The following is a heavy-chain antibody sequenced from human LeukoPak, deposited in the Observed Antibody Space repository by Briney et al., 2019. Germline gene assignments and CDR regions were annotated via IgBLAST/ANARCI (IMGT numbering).Heavy chain of an antibody. CDR3: ARRGGDMPARGFMDV. V-gene: IGHV4-59*04. Sequence: SETLSLTCTVSDDSITIYYWSWIRQPPGKGLEWIGYIYDSGIAFYNPSLKSRVTMSVDTSKNHFFLNLRSVTAADTAVYYCARRGGDMPARGFMDVWGKGTTVTVSS. CDR2: IYDSGIA. D-gene: IGHD3-16*01. CDR1: DDSITIYY. J-gene: IGHJ6*03.